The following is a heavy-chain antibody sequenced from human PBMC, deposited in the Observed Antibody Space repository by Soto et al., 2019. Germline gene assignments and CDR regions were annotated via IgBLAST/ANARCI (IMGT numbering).Heavy chain of an antibody. V-gene: IGHV3-7*01. CDR1: GFTFSSYW. CDR2: KKQDGSER. J-gene: IGHJ6*02. Sequence: GGSLRLSCAASGFTFSSYWMSWVRQAPGKGLEWVANKKQDGSERYYVDSVKGRFTISRDNAKNSLYLQMNSLRAEDTAVYYCARDPNIVLVPAALRSYYYYYGMDVWGQGTTVTVSS. D-gene: IGHD2-2*01. CDR3: ARDPNIVLVPAALRSYYYYYGMDV.